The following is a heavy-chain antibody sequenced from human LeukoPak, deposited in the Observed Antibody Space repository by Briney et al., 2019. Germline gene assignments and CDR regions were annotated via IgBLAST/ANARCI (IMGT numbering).Heavy chain of an antibody. CDR3: ATVWFSAGYNWFDP. J-gene: IGHJ5*02. V-gene: IGHV1-46*01. CDR1: GYTFTSYY. CDR2: INPSGGST. Sequence: ASVKVSCKASGYTFTSYYMHWVRQAPGQGLEWMGIINPSGGSTSYAQKFQGRVTMTEDTSTDTAYMELSSLRSEDTAVYYCATVWFSAGYNWFDPWGQGTLVTVSS. D-gene: IGHD6-13*01.